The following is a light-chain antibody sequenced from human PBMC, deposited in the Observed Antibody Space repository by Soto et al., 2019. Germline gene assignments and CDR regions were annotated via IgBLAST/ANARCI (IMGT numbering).Light chain of an antibody. CDR3: QQLDNGPT. CDR2: DAS. J-gene: IGKJ1*01. V-gene: IGKV3-11*01. Sequence: EIVLTQSPATLSLSPGERATLSCMASQSVSSYLAWYPQRPGQAPRLLIYDASNRATGIPARFSGSGSGTDFTLTIRSREPEDFACYYCQQLDNGPTFGQGTKVEIK. CDR1: QSVSSY.